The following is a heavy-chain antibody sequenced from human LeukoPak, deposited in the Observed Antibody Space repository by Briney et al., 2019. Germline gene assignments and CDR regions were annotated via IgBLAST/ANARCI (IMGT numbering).Heavy chain of an antibody. CDR1: GFTFDDYG. CDR2: INWNGGST. J-gene: IGHJ3*02. V-gene: IGHV3-20*04. CDR3: ARAVGIHDAFDI. D-gene: IGHD2-21*01. Sequence: GGSLRLSCAASGFTFDDYGMSWVRQAPGKGLEWVSGINWNGGSTGCADSVKGRFTISRDNAKNSLYLQMNSLRAEDTALYYCARAVGIHDAFDIWGQGTMVTVSS.